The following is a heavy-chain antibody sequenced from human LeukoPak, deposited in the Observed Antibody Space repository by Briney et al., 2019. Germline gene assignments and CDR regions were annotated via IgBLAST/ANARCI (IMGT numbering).Heavy chain of an antibody. CDR2: ISGSGGST. D-gene: IGHD3-3*01. CDR3: AKDPLGSGYYTSSFGLGY. CDR1: GFTFSSYA. V-gene: IGHV3-23*01. J-gene: IGHJ4*02. Sequence: GGSLRLSCAASGFTFSSYAMSWVRQAPGKGLEWVSAISGSGGSTYYADSVKGRFTISRDNSKNTLYLQMNGLRAEDTAVYYCAKDPLGSGYYTSSFGLGYWGQGTLVTVSS.